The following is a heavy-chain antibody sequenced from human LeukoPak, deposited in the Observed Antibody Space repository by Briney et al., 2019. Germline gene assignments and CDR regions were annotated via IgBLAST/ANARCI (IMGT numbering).Heavy chain of an antibody. V-gene: IGHV3-7*01. D-gene: IGHD3-3*01. CDR2: IKQDGSQE. CDR1: RFTLSTYW. J-gene: IGHJ4*02. Sequence: GGSLRLSCAASRFTLSTYWMSWVRQAPGKGLEWVAHIKQDGSQEYYVDSVKGRFTVSRDSAKNSLYLQMNSLRAEDTAVYYCARGVPYDSWSGPHYSDYWGQGTLVTVSS. CDR3: ARGVPYDSWSGPHYSDY.